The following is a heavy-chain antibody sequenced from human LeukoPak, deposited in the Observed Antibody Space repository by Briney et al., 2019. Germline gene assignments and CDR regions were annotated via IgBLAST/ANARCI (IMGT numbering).Heavy chain of an antibody. CDR2: MYCGGST. CDR3: ARDFGGSGSGYMDV. Sequence: GGSLRLSCAASGFTVSSSYMSWVRQAPGKGLEWVSVMYCGGSTYYADSVKDRFTISRDNSKNTLYLQMNSLRAEDTAVYYCARDFGGSGSGYMDVWGKGTTVTVSS. V-gene: IGHV3-66*02. CDR1: GFTVSSSY. D-gene: IGHD3-10*01. J-gene: IGHJ6*03.